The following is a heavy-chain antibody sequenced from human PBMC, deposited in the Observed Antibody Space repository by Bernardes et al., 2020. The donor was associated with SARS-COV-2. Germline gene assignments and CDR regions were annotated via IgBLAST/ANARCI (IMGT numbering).Heavy chain of an antibody. V-gene: IGHV3-23*01. D-gene: IGHD3-9*01. Sequence: VGSLLLSCAASGFTFRSYVMSWVRQAPGKGLAWVSGISGSGGSPYYADSVKGRFSISRDNSKNTLYLQMNSLRAEDTAVYYCAKTLNNDILTAYNNWGQGTLVTVSS. CDR3: AKTLNNDILTAYNN. J-gene: IGHJ4*02. CDR1: GFTFRSYV. CDR2: ISGSGGSP.